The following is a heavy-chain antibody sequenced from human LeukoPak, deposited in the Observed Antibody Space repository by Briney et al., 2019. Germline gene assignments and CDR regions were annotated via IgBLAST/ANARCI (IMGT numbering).Heavy chain of an antibody. CDR2: IKSKTDGGTT. CDR3: TTNYYVDYDY. J-gene: IGHJ4*02. D-gene: IGHD1-26*01. Sequence: GGSLRLSCAASGFTFSSYSMNWVRQAPGKGLEWVGRIKSKTDGGTTDYAVPVKGRFTISRDDSKNTLYLQMNSLKTEDTAIYYCTTNYYVDYDYWGQGTLVTVSS. V-gene: IGHV3-15*01. CDR1: GFTFSSYS.